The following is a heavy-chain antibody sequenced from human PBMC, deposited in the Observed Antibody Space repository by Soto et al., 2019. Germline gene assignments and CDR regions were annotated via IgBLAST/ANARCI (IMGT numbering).Heavy chain of an antibody. Sequence: QVQLVQSGPEVKKPGASVKVSCKTSGYTFTSYGISWVRQAPGQGLEWMGWITTDKGKTTYAQKFQGRVTMTTDTPTSTGDMELRSLRSDDTAGYYCATSSPAFDYWGQGTLVTVSS. CDR2: ITTDKGKT. CDR3: ATSSPAFDY. CDR1: GYTFTSYG. J-gene: IGHJ4*02. V-gene: IGHV1-18*01.